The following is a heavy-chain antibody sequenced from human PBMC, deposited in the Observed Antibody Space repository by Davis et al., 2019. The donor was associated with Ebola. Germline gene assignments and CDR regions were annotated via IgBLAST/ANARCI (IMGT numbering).Heavy chain of an antibody. CDR2: ISYDGSNK. CDR3: ARHDYGDSHFDY. CDR1: GFTFSTYS. J-gene: IGHJ4*02. D-gene: IGHD4-17*01. V-gene: IGHV3-30*03. Sequence: GGSLRLSCAASGFTFSTYSMNWVRQAPGKGLEWVAFISYDGSNKYYADSVKGRFTISRDNSKNTLYLQMNSLRAEDTAVYYCARHDYGDSHFDYWGQGTLVTVSS.